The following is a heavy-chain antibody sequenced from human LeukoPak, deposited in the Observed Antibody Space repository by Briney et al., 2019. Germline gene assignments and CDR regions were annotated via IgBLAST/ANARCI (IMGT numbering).Heavy chain of an antibody. J-gene: IGHJ4*01. CDR1: GGSISSYY. D-gene: IGHD3-22*01. V-gene: IGHV4-59*01. Sequence: SETLSLTCTVSGGSISSYYWSWIRQPPGKGLEWIGYIYYSGSTNYNPSLKSRVTISVDTSKNQFSLKLSSVTAADTAVYYCASYDSSGYYYDYWGRGTLVTVSS. CDR3: ASYDSSGYYYDY. CDR2: IYYSGST.